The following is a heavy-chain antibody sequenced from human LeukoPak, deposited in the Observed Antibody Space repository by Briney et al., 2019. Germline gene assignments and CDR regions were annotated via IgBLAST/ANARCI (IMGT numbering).Heavy chain of an antibody. V-gene: IGHV4-39*01. CDR2: IYDSGST. CDR3: ASTPSSYCSGGSCFLY. CDR1: GGSIRSSYYY. D-gene: IGHD2-15*01. Sequence: SETLSLTCTVSGGSIRSSYYYWGWIRQPPGKGLEWIGSIYDSGSTYYNPSLKSRVTISVDTSKNRFSLKLNSVTAADTAVYYCASTPSSYCSGGSCFLYWGQGTLVTVSS. J-gene: IGHJ4*02.